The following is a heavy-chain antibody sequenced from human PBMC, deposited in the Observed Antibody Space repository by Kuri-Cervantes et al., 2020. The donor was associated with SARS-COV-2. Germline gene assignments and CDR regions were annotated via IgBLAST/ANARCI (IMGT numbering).Heavy chain of an antibody. V-gene: IGHV3-73*01. D-gene: IGHD4-23*01. Sequence: GESLKISCEVSGFLFSASAIHWVRQGSGKGLEWVGRVRGKANNYATAYAASVKGRFTISRDNAKNSLYLRMNSLRAEDTAVYYCARDPTVETAFTSDYFYMDVWGKGTTVTVSS. J-gene: IGHJ6*03. CDR2: VRGKANNYAT. CDR3: ARDPTVETAFTSDYFYMDV. CDR1: GFLFSASA.